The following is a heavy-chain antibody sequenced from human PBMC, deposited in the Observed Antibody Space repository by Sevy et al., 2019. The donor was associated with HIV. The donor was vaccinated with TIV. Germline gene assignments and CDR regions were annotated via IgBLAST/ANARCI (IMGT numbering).Heavy chain of an antibody. CDR3: ARNRGYDSSGYYTPPYYCMDV. J-gene: IGHJ6*03. CDR1: GFTFSSYE. V-gene: IGHV3-48*03. CDR2: ISSSGSTI. Sequence: GGSLRLSCAASGFTFSSYEMNWVRQAPGKGLEWVSYISSSGSTIYYADSVKGRFTISRDNAKNSLYLQMNSLRAEDTAVYYCARNRGYDSSGYYTPPYYCMDVWGKGTTVTVSS. D-gene: IGHD3-22*01.